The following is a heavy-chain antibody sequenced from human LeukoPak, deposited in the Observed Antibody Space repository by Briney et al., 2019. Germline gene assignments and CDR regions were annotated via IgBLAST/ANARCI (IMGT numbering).Heavy chain of an antibody. Sequence: GGSLRLSCAASGFTFSTYSMNWVRQAPGKGLEWVAVISYDGSFIKYADSVEGRFTISRDNSKNTLYLQMNSLRPEDTAVYCCARIAVPGKAYNYFDPWGQGTLVTVSS. J-gene: IGHJ5*02. CDR1: GFTFSTYS. CDR2: ISYDGSFI. D-gene: IGHD6-19*01. V-gene: IGHV3-30*03. CDR3: ARIAVPGKAYNYFDP.